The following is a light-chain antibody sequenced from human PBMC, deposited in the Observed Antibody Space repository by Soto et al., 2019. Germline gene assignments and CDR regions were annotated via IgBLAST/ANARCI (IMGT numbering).Light chain of an antibody. Sequence: DIQRTQSPSTLSASVGDRVTITCRASQSISNWLAWYQQRPGKAPKLLIYEASSLEGGVPSRFSGSGSGTEFTLTFSSLQPDDFATYYCQQYNTYSRTFGQGTKVEIK. CDR2: EAS. CDR1: QSISNW. V-gene: IGKV1-5*03. CDR3: QQYNTYSRT. J-gene: IGKJ1*01.